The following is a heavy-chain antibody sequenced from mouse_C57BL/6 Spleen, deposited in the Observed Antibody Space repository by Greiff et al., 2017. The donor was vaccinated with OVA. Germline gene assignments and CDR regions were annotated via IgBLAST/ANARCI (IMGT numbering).Heavy chain of an antibody. Sequence: QVQLQQSGAELEKPGASVKLSCKASGYTFTSYWMHWVKQRPGQGLEWIGYINPSSGYTKYNQKFKDKATLTADKSSSTAYMQLSRLTYEDSAVYYGAISGETRGVDAWDYWGQGTSVTVSS. J-gene: IGHJ4*01. V-gene: IGHV1-7*01. D-gene: IGHD3-2*02. CDR1: GYTFTSYW. CDR3: AISGETRGVDAWDY. CDR2: INPSSGYT.